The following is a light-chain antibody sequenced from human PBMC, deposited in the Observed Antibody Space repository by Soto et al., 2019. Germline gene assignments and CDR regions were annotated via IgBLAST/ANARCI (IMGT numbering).Light chain of an antibody. J-gene: IGKJ1*01. CDR2: KAS. Sequence: DIQMTQSPSTLSASIGDRVTITCRASQSISTYLNWYQQKPGKAPKLLISKASTLQSGVPSRFSGSGSGTEFTLTISSLQPDDFATYYCQKYNSYRAFGQGTKVDIK. CDR3: QKYNSYRA. V-gene: IGKV1-5*03. CDR1: QSISTY.